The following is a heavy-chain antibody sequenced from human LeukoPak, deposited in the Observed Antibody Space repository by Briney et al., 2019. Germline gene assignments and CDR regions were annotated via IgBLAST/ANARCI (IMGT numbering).Heavy chain of an antibody. CDR1: GGSISSYY. D-gene: IGHD6-13*01. CDR3: ARDQGSSSWYVI. J-gene: IGHJ4*02. Sequence: SETLSLTCTVSGGSISSYYWSWIRQPPGKGLEWIGYIYYSGSTNYNPSLKSRVTMSVDTSKNQFSLKLSSVTPADTAVYYCARDQGSSSWYVIWGQGTPVTVSS. CDR2: IYYSGST. V-gene: IGHV4-59*01.